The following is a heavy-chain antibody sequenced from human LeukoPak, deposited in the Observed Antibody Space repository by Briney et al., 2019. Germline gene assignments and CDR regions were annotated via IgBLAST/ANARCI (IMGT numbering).Heavy chain of an antibody. CDR2: ISAYNGNT. V-gene: IGHV1-18*04. CDR3: ARDPRDTMVRGVIITSWFDP. CDR1: GYTFTSYG. J-gene: IGHJ5*02. Sequence: ASVKVSCKASGYTFTSYGISWVRQAPGQGLEWIGWISAYNGNTNYAQKLQGRVTTTTDTSTSTAYMELRSLRSDDTAVYYCARDPRDTMVRGVIITSWFDPWGQGTLVTVSS. D-gene: IGHD3-10*01.